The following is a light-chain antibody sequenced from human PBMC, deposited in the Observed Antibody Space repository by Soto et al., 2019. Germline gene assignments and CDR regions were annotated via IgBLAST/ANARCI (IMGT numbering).Light chain of an antibody. V-gene: IGKV1-5*01. J-gene: IGKJ5*01. CDR3: QQYNSYPT. CDR2: DAS. Sequence: IQMTQSPSTLSASVGDRVTITCRASQSISSWLAWYQQKPGKAPKLLIYDASSLESGVPSRFSGSGSGTEFTLTISSLQPDDFATYYCQQYNSYPTFGQGTRLEI. CDR1: QSISSW.